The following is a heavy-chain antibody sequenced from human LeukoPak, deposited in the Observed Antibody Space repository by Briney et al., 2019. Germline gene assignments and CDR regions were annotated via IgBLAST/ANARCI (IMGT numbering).Heavy chain of an antibody. D-gene: IGHD5-18*01. Sequence: ASVKVSCKASGYTFTGYYMHWVRPAPGQGLEWMGWINPNSGGTNYAQKFQGWVTMTRDTSISTAYMELSRLRSDDTAVYYCARDGGEGGYSYGYGYWGQGTLVTVSS. CDR1: GYTFTGYY. V-gene: IGHV1-2*04. CDR2: INPNSGGT. CDR3: ARDGGEGGYSYGYGY. J-gene: IGHJ4*02.